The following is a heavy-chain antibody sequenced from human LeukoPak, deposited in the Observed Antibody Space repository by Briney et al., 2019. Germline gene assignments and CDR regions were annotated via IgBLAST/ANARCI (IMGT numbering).Heavy chain of an antibody. CDR2: ISYDGSNK. Sequence: PGRSLRLSCAASGFTFSSYAMHWVRQAPGKGLEWVAVISYDGSNKYYADSVKGRFTISRDNSKNTLYLQMNSLRAEDTAVYYCARDLRGYSGYDSRPGVRIDYWGQGTLVTVSS. V-gene: IGHV3-30-3*01. CDR3: ARDLRGYSGYDSRPGVRIDY. CDR1: GFTFSSYA. J-gene: IGHJ4*02. D-gene: IGHD5-12*01.